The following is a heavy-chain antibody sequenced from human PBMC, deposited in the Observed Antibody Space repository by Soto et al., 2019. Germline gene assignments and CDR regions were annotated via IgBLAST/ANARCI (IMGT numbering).Heavy chain of an antibody. J-gene: IGHJ3*02. CDR1: GGTFSSYA. D-gene: IGHD4-17*01. CDR3: ASEKSYGGTDAFDI. CDR2: IIPIFGTA. Sequence: QVQLVQSGAAVKKPGSSVKVSCKASGGTFSSYAISWVRQAPGQGLEWMGGIIPIFGTANYAQKFQGRVTITADEFTSTAYMELSSLRSEDTAVYYCASEKSYGGTDAFDIWGQGTMVTVSS. V-gene: IGHV1-69*12.